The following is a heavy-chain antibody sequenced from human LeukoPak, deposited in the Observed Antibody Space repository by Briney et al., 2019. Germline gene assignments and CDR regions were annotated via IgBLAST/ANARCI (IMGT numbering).Heavy chain of an antibody. Sequence: PSETLPLTCTVSGGSISSYYWSWIRQPPGKGLEWIGYIYYSGSTNYNPSLKSRVTISVDTSKNQFSLKLSSVTAADTAVYYCARFPYYYYGMDVWGQGTTVTVSS. CDR2: IYYSGST. CDR1: GGSISSYY. J-gene: IGHJ6*02. CDR3: ARFPYYYYGMDV. V-gene: IGHV4-59*01.